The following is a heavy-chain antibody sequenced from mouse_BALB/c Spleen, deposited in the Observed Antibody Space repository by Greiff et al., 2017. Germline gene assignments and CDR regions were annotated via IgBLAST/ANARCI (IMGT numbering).Heavy chain of an antibody. CDR2: ISSGGGST. V-gene: IGHV5-12-1*01. J-gene: IGHJ3*01. D-gene: IGHD1-1*02. Sequence: EVQLVESGGGLVKPGGSLKLSCAASGFAFSSYDMSWVRQTPEKRLEWVAYISSGGGSTYYPDTVKGRFTISRDNAKNTLYLQMSSLKSEDTAMYYCARWLFAYWGQGTLVTVSA. CDR3: ARWLFAY. CDR1: GFAFSSYD.